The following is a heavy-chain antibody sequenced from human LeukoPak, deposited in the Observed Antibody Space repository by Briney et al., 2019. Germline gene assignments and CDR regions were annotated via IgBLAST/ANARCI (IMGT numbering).Heavy chain of an antibody. D-gene: IGHD6-19*01. Sequence: SETLSLTCTVSGGSISSYYWSWIRQPPGKGLEWIGYIYYSGSTNYNPSLKSRVTISVDTSKNQFSLKLSSVTAADTAVYYCARGLYFPKQWSAHYFDYWGQGTLVTVSS. CDR3: ARGLYFPKQWSAHYFDY. CDR2: IYYSGST. V-gene: IGHV4-59*01. J-gene: IGHJ4*02. CDR1: GGSISSYY.